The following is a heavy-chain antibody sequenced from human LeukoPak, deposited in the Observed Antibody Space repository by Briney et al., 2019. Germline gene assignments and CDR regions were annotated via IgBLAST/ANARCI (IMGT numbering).Heavy chain of an antibody. CDR1: GFTFSSYG. CDR2: ISYDGRNK. CDR3: AKEGGTRGSTSYYFDY. D-gene: IGHD2-2*01. Sequence: GGSLRLSCEASGFTFSSYGMHWVRQAPGKGLEWVADISYDGRNKFYADSVKGRFTISRDNSKNTLYLQTNSLRAEDTAVYYCAKEGGTRGSTSYYFDYWGQGTLVTVSS. J-gene: IGHJ4*02. V-gene: IGHV3-30*18.